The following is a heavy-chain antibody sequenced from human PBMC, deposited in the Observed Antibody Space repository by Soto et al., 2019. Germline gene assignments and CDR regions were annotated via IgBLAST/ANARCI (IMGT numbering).Heavy chain of an antibody. J-gene: IGHJ6*02. CDR3: AEVKRAVAKVPRGWYYGMDV. CDR1: GFTFSSYG. V-gene: IGHV3-30*18. D-gene: IGHD6-19*01. Sequence: GGSLRLSCAASGFTFSSYGMHWVRQAPGKGLEWVAVISYDGSNKYYADSVKGRFTISRDNSENTLYLQMNSLRAEDTAVYYCAEVKRAVAKVPRGWYYGMDVWGQGTTVTVSS. CDR2: ISYDGSNK.